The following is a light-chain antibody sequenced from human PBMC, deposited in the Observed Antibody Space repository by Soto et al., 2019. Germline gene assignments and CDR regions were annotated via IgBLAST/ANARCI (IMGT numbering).Light chain of an antibody. CDR1: QGISSY. J-gene: IGKJ4*01. Sequence: DLQLTQSPSFLSASVGDRVTITCRVSQGISSYLAWYQQKPGKAPKLLIYAASTLQSGVPSRFSGSGSGTEFTLTISSLQPEDFATYYCQQFNSYPRTFGGGTKVEIK. CDR2: AAS. V-gene: IGKV1-9*01. CDR3: QQFNSYPRT.